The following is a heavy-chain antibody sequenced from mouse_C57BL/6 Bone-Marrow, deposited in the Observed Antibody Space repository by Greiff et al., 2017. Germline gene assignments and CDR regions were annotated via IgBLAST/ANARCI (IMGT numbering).Heavy chain of an antibody. CDR1: GYTFTSYW. CDR3: AIWSYDGYYREYYYAMDY. V-gene: IGHV1-74*01. D-gene: IGHD2-3*01. Sequence: VQLQQSGAELVKPGASVKVSCKASGYTFTSYWMHWVKQRPGQGLEWIGRIHPSDSDTNYNQKFKGKATLTVDKSSSAAYMQLSSLTSADSAVYYCAIWSYDGYYREYYYAMDYWGQGTSVTVSS. J-gene: IGHJ4*01. CDR2: IHPSDSDT.